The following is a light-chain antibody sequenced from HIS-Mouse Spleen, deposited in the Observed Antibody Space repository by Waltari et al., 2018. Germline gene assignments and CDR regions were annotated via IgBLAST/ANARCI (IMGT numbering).Light chain of an antibody. V-gene: IGLV2-23*01. CDR1: STAVGSYNF. CDR3: CSYAGSSTHYV. CDR2: EGS. J-gene: IGLJ1*01. Sequence: QSALTQPASVSGSPGQSITISCTVTSTAVGSYNFVSWYQQNPGKAPKPMIYEGSKRPSGVSNRFSGSKSGNTASLTISGLQAEDEADYYCCSYAGSSTHYVFGTGTKVTVL.